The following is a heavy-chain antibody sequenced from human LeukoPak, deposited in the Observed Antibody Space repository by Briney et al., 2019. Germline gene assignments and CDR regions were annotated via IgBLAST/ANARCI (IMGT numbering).Heavy chain of an antibody. CDR2: IWYDGSNQ. CDR1: GFTFSSYG. D-gene: IGHD2-15*01. V-gene: IGHV3-33*03. Sequence: PGGSLRLSCAASGFTFSSYGMHWVRQAPAKGLEWVAVIWYDGSNQYYADSVKGRFTISRDNSKNSLFLKMNSLRTEDTALYYCAKGYCSGGSCYPTDYWGQGTVVTVSS. J-gene: IGHJ4*02. CDR3: AKGYCSGGSCYPTDY.